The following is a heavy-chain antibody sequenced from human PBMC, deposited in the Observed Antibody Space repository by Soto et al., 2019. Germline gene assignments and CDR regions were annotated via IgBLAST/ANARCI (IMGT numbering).Heavy chain of an antibody. V-gene: IGHV3-30*18. J-gene: IGHJ6*02. CDR2: ISYDGSNK. Sequence: GGSLRLSCAASGFTFSSYAMSWVRQAPGKGLEWVAVISYDGSNKYYADSVKGRFTISRDNSKNTLYLQMNSLRAEDTAVYYCAKDPRFLEWLPDGMDVWGQGTTVTVSS. CDR1: GFTFSSYA. CDR3: AKDPRFLEWLPDGMDV. D-gene: IGHD3-3*01.